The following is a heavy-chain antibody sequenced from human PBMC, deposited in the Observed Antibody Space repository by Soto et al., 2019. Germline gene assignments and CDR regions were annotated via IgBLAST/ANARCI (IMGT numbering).Heavy chain of an antibody. V-gene: IGHV1-24*01. Sequence: QVQLVQSGAEVKKPGASVKVSCKVSGYTLTELSMHWVRQAPGKGLEWMGGFDPEDGGTIYAQKFQGRVTMTEDTSTDTAYMELSSLRSEDTAVYYCATDLGRLEPSPNYYGMDVWGQGTTVTVSS. CDR1: GYTLTELS. CDR3: ATDLGRLEPSPNYYGMDV. CDR2: FDPEDGGT. J-gene: IGHJ6*02. D-gene: IGHD1-1*01.